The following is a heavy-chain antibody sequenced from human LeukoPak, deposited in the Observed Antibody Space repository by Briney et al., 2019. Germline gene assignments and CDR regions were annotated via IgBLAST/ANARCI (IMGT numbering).Heavy chain of an antibody. V-gene: IGHV4-59*06. D-gene: IGHD5-18*01. J-gene: IGHJ4*02. CDR2: IYNSGTT. CDR1: GGSISSYY. Sequence: PSETLSLTCTDSGGSISSYYWTWIRQHPGKGLEWIGYIYNSGTTYYNPSLESRVTISGDTSKNQFSLKLNSVTAADTAVYYCARTAGWSYGFDYWGQGTLVTVSS. CDR3: ARTAGWSYGFDY.